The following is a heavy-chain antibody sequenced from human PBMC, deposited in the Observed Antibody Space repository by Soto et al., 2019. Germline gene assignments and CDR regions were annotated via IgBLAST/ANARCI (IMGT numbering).Heavy chain of an antibody. Sequence: ASVKVSFKASGYTFTSYGISWVRQAPGQGLEWMGWISAYNGNTNYAQKLQGRVTMTTDTSTSTAYMELRSLRSDDTAVYYCARDFSDFWSGYHYYYGMDVWGQGTTVTVSS. CDR2: ISAYNGNT. D-gene: IGHD3-3*01. CDR3: ARDFSDFWSGYHYYYGMDV. V-gene: IGHV1-18*04. CDR1: GYTFTSYG. J-gene: IGHJ6*02.